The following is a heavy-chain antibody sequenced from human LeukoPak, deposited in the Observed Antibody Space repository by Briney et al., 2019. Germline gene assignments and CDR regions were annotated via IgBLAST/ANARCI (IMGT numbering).Heavy chain of an antibody. D-gene: IGHD3-9*01. CDR3: ARDRGHFDVDY. J-gene: IGHJ4*02. V-gene: IGHV4-39*07. Sequence: SETLSLTCTVSGGSISSSGYYWGWIRQSPGKGLEWIGSIDSSGSTFYIPSLKSRITISRDTSKNQFSLSLSSVTAADTAVYYCARDRGHFDVDYWGQGTLVTVSA. CDR1: GGSISSSGYY. CDR2: IDSSGST.